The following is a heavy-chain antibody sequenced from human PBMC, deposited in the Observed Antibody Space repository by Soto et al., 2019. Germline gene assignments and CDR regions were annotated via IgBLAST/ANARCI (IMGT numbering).Heavy chain of an antibody. CDR2: ISAYNGNT. Sequence: ASVKVSCKASGYTFTSYGISWVRQAPGQGLEWMGWISAYNGNTNYAQKLQGRVTMTTDTSTSTAYMELRSLRSGDTAVYYCAREGAVCSSTSCYEFAFDIWGQGTMVTVSS. J-gene: IGHJ3*02. CDR3: AREGAVCSSTSCYEFAFDI. CDR1: GYTFTSYG. D-gene: IGHD2-2*01. V-gene: IGHV1-18*01.